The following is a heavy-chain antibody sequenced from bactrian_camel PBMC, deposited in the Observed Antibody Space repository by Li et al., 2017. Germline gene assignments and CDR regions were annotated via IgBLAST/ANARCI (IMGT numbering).Heavy chain of an antibody. J-gene: IGHJ4*01. Sequence: VQLVESGGGSVQAGGTLRLSCARSESALGSVGCMGWFRQAPGKSREGVAAIDTRGSVTIADSVKGRFSISKDNALNTVSLRMNRLKPEDTAMYYCKAEDMHQLGGFCPPLWGQGTQVTVS. V-gene: IGHV3S53*01. CDR1: ESALGSVG. CDR2: IDTRGSV. D-gene: IGHD1*01. CDR3: KAEDMHQLGGFCPPL.